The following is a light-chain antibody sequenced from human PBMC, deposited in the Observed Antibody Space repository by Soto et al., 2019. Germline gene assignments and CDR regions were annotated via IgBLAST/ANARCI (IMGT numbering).Light chain of an antibody. CDR1: SSDFGGYNY. CDR3: TSFTSDNLYV. J-gene: IGLJ1*01. CDR2: HVS. V-gene: IGLV2-14*03. Sequence: QSALTQPASVSGSPGQSITISCTGTSSDFGGYNYVSWYQQYPGKVPKLLIYHVSFWPSGVSNRFSGSKSGNTASLTISGLQAEDEADYFCTSFTSDNLYVFGTGTKVTVL.